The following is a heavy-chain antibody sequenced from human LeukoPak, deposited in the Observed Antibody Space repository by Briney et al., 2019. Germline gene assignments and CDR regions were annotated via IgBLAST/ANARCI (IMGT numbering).Heavy chain of an antibody. V-gene: IGHV4-34*08. CDR2: INHSGST. CDR1: GFTFSSYG. J-gene: IGHJ3*02. CDR3: ARDIVGARFDAFDI. D-gene: IGHD1-26*01. Sequence: PGGSLRLSCAASGFTFSSYGMSWVRQAPGKGLEWIGEINHSGSTNYNPSLKSRVTISVDTSKNQFSLKLSSVTTADTALYYCARDIVGARFDAFDIWGQGTMVTVSS.